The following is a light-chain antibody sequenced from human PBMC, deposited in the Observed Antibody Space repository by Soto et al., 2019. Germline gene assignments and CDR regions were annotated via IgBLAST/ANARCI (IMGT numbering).Light chain of an antibody. Sequence: QSVLTQPPSVSGSPGQSVTISCTGTSSDIGSYNRVSWYQQPPGTAPKLMISEVSNRPSGVPDRFSGSKSGNTASLAISGLQAEDEADYYYSSYRDSSAVIFGGGTKVTVL. CDR1: SSDIGSYNR. CDR3: SSYRDSSAVI. V-gene: IGLV2-18*02. CDR2: EVS. J-gene: IGLJ2*01.